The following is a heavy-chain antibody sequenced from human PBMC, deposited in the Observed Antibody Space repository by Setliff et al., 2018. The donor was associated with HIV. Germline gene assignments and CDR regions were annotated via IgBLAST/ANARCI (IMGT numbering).Heavy chain of an antibody. J-gene: IGHJ4*02. D-gene: IGHD2-2*01. V-gene: IGHV2-70*11. CDR2: IAWTDAK. Sequence: SGPTLVNPTRTLTLTCTFSGFSLTTSGMGIYWIRQPPGKALEWLARIAWTDAKNYNTSLKTRLTVSWDTSKNQVVLTMTNVDPVDTGTYYCARIYGLSPPVWGQGTQVTVSS. CDR1: GFSLTTSGMG. CDR3: ARIYGLSPPV.